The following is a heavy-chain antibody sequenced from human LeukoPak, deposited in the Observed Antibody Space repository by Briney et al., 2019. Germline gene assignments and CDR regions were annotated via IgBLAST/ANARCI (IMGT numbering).Heavy chain of an antibody. V-gene: IGHV3-20*04. Sequence: GGSLRLSCAASGFTFDDYGKSWVRHAPGKGLEWVSGINWNGGSTGYADSVKGRFTISRDNAKNSLYLQMNSLRAEDTALYYWARVGWNDAFDIWGQRTMVTVSS. J-gene: IGHJ3*02. CDR3: ARVGWNDAFDI. CDR2: INWNGGST. D-gene: IGHD1-1*01. CDR1: GFTFDDYG.